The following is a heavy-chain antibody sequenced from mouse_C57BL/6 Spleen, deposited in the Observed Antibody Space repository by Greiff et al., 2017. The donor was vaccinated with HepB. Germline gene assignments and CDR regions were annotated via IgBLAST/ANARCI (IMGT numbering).Heavy chain of an antibody. Sequence: EVQLVESGGGLVQPKGSLKLSCAASGFTFNTYAMHWVRQAPGKGLEWVARIRSKSSNYATYYADSVKDRLTISRDDSQSMLYLQMNNLKTEDTAMYYCVRDRGYYREGDFDVWGTGTTVTVSS. J-gene: IGHJ1*03. CDR2: IRSKSSNYAT. D-gene: IGHD2-12*01. CDR3: VRDRGYYREGDFDV. V-gene: IGHV10-3*01. CDR1: GFTFNTYA.